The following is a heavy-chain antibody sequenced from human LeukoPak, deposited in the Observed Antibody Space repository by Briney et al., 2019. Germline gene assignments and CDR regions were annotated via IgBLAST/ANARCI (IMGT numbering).Heavy chain of an antibody. CDR1: GFSFSAHG. J-gene: IGHJ4*02. CDR3: ARVGYFYASGSDY. D-gene: IGHD3-10*01. V-gene: IGHV3-33*01. CDR2: IWYDGSNK. Sequence: GRSLRLSCGASGFSFSAHGMHWVRQAPGKGLEWVAVIWYDGSNKDYADSVKGRFTISRDNSQNTLYLQMNSLRAEDTAVYYCARVGYFYASGSDYWGQGTLVTVSS.